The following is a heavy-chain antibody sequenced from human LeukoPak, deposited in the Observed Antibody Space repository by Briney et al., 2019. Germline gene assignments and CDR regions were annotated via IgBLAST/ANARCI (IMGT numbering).Heavy chain of an antibody. J-gene: IGHJ4*02. Sequence: PGGSLRLSCAASGFTFTTYAMSWVRQAPGKGLEWVSAISGSGGSTYYADSVKGRFTISRDNSKNTLYLQMNSLRAEDTAVYYCAKPAAGSYYFDYWGQGTLVTVSS. D-gene: IGHD6-13*01. CDR1: GFTFTTYA. CDR2: ISGSGGST. CDR3: AKPAAGSYYFDY. V-gene: IGHV3-23*01.